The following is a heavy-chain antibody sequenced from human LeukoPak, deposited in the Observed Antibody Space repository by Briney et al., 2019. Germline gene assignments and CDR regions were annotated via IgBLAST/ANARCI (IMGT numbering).Heavy chain of an antibody. Sequence: PGGSLRLSCAASGFTFSSYAMSWVRQAPGKGLEWVSAISGSGDRTYYADSVKGRFTISRDNSKNTLYLQMSTLRAEDTAVYYCAKEIPFSQWIFVDYWGQGTLVTVSS. CDR2: ISGSGDRT. V-gene: IGHV3-23*01. D-gene: IGHD3-3*01. J-gene: IGHJ4*02. CDR3: AKEIPFSQWIFVDY. CDR1: GFTFSSYA.